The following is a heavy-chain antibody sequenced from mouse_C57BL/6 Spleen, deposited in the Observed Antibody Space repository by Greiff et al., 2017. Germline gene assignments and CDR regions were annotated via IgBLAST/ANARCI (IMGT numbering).Heavy chain of an antibody. Sequence: QVQLQQSGAELVRPGASVTLSCKASGYTFTDYEMHWVKQTPVHGLEWIGAIDPETGGTAYNEKFKGKAILTADKSSSTASMEPRSLTSEDSAVYYCTTYYAGRYLDYWGQGTTLTVSS. CDR2: IDPETGGT. CDR3: TTYYAGRYLDY. D-gene: IGHD1-1*01. CDR1: GYTFTDYE. J-gene: IGHJ2*01. V-gene: IGHV1-15*01.